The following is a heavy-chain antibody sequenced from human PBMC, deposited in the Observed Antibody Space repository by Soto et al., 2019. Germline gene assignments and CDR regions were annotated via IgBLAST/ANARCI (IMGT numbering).Heavy chain of an antibody. CDR1: GYTFTSYD. V-gene: IGHV1-8*01. D-gene: IGHD6-13*01. CDR3: ARDGVGRAAAGMVS. J-gene: IGHJ5*02. CDR2: MNPNTGNT. Sequence: ASVKVSCKASGYTFTSYDINWVRQATGQGLEWMGWMNPNTGNTVYAQKFQGRVTMTRNTSINTAYMELSSLRSEDTAVYYCARDGVGRAAAGMVSWGQGTLVTVSS.